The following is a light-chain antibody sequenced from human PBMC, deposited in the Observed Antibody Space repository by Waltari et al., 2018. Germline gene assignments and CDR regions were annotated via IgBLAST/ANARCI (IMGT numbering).Light chain of an antibody. Sequence: IVMTQSPDSLAVSLGERATISCRSNQSLFYDSNNRNYLAWYQQKPGQPPRPLIYWAYMRQSGVPARFTGSGSGTDFTLTITSLQAEDVAIYYCHQYYTTPRTFGQGTKVEIK. CDR1: QSLFYDSNNRNY. CDR3: HQYYTTPRT. J-gene: IGKJ1*01. CDR2: WAY. V-gene: IGKV4-1*01.